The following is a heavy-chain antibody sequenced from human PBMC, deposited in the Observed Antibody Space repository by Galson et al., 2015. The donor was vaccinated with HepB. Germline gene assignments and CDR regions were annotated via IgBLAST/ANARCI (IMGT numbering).Heavy chain of an antibody. D-gene: IGHD5-12*01. Sequence: ETLSLTCTVSGGSISGYYWNWIRQPPGKRLEWIAYIYNSGTTNHNPSLRSRVTISRDTSKNQISLRLGSVTAADTAVYDCARMSGFPLQNKYYYYMDVWGKGTTVTVSS. V-gene: IGHV4-59*01. J-gene: IGHJ6*03. CDR3: ARMSGFPLQNKYYYYMDV. CDR2: IYNSGTT. CDR1: GGSISGYY.